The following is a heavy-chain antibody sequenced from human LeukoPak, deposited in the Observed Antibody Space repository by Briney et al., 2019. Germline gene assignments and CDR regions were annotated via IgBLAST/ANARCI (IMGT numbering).Heavy chain of an antibody. CDR2: ISYDGSNK. D-gene: IGHD3-10*02. CDR1: GFNFSSYG. CDR3: AKDGVYVQSAFSLDY. V-gene: IGHV3-30*18. Sequence: PGRSLRLSCAASGFNFSSYGMYWVRQAPGKGLEWVAVISYDGSNKSYPDSVKGRFTISRDNSKNTLYLQMNSLRAGDTAVYYCAKDGVYVQSAFSLDYWGQGTLVTVSS. J-gene: IGHJ4*02.